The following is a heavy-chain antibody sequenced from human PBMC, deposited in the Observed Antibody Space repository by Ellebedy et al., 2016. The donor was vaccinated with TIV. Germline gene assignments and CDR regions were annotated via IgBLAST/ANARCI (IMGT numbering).Heavy chain of an antibody. CDR2: ISSGGAT. CDR1: GFTFSSYA. Sequence: GGSLRLSCAASGFTFSSYAMSWVRQAPGKGLEWVSGISSGGATSYADSVKGRFTVSRDNAKNSLYLLINGLRAEDTAVYYCARGHSGSYQRTDAFDIWGQGTMVTVSS. CDR3: ARGHSGSYQRTDAFDI. V-gene: IGHV3-23*01. J-gene: IGHJ3*02. D-gene: IGHD1-26*01.